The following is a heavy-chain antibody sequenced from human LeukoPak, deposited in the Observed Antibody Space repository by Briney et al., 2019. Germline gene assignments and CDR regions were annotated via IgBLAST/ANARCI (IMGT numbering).Heavy chain of an antibody. J-gene: IGHJ4*02. CDR2: ISGSGDNT. D-gene: IGHD4-23*01. Sequence: GGSLRLSCAASGFAFSNYGMSWVRQAPGKGLEWVSAISGSGDNTYYADSVKGRFTISRGISTNTLFLQMNSLRAEDTAMFYCAKGIYGGNTMFYFDHWGQGTLVAVSS. V-gene: IGHV3-23*01. CDR1: GFAFSNYG. CDR3: AKGIYGGNTMFYFDH.